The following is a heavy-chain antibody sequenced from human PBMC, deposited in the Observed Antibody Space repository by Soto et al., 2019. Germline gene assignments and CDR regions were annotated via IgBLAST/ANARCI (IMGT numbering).Heavy chain of an antibody. J-gene: IGHJ6*02. CDR3: ARDTDRQQLGGNYYYIMDV. CDR2: IIPIFPTP. D-gene: IGHD3-3*02. V-gene: IGHV1-69*12. CDR1: GGTFRTNA. Sequence: QVQLVQSGAEVKKPGSSVKISCKASGGTFRTNAFSWVRQAPGQGLEWMGGIIPIFPTPDYAQKFQGRVPITADQSTTTTYMELTSLRSDDTATYSCARDTDRQQLGGNYYYIMDVWGQGTTVTVSS.